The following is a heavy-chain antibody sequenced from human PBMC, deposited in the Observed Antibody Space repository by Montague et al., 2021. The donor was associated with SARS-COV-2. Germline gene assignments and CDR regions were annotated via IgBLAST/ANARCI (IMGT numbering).Heavy chain of an antibody. D-gene: IGHD6-13*01. CDR3: AREGITAAGKDFDY. CDR2: ISYDGTNE. V-gene: IGHV3-30*04. J-gene: IGHJ4*02. Sequence: SRRLSLSASGFTFSSYAMHWVRQAPGKGLEWVAVISYDGTNEYYADSVKGRFTISRDNSKNTLYLQMNSLRAEDTAVYYCAREGITAAGKDFDYWGQGTLVTVSS. CDR1: GFTFSSYA.